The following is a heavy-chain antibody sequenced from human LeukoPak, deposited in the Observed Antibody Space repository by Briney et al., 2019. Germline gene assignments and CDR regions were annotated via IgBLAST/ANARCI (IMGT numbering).Heavy chain of an antibody. J-gene: IGHJ4*02. CDR2: IRSDGSNK. D-gene: IGHD6-19*01. V-gene: IGHV3-30*02. CDR1: GFTFTTYW. Sequence: GGSLRLSCAASGFTFTTYWMSWVRQAPGKGLEWMAFIRSDGSNKYYADSVKGRFTISRDNPMNTLYLQMNSLRAEDTAVYYCARILDSAWGELGYWGQGTLVTVSS. CDR3: ARILDSAWGELGY.